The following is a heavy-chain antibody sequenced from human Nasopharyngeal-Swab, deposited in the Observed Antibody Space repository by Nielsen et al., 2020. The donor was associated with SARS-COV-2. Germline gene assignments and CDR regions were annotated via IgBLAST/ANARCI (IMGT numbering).Heavy chain of an antibody. CDR2: INHSGST. CDR1: GGSFSGYY. Sequence: SETLSLTCAVYGGSFSGYYWSWIRQPPGKGLEWIGEINHSGSTNYNPSLKSRVTISVDTSKNQFSLKLSSVTAADTAVYYCARAHLYPNYYDSSGRIDYWGQGTLVTVSS. V-gene: IGHV4-34*01. J-gene: IGHJ4*02. CDR3: ARAHLYPNYYDSSGRIDY. D-gene: IGHD3-22*01.